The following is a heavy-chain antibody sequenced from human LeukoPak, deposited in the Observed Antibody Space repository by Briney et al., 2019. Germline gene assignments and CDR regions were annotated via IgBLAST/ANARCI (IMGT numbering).Heavy chain of an antibody. J-gene: IGHJ4*02. CDR1: GYTFTGYY. D-gene: IGHD1-26*01. CDR2: ISAYNGNT. CDR3: ARDQWELRGNFDY. V-gene: IGHV1-18*04. Sequence: GASVKVSCKASGYTFTGYYMHWVRQAPGQGLEWMGWISAYNGNTNYAQKLQGRVTMTTDTSTSTAYMGLRSLRSDDTAVYYCARDQWELRGNFDYWGQGTLVTVSS.